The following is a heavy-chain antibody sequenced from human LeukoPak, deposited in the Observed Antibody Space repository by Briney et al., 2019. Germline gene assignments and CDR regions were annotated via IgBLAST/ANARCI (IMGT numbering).Heavy chain of an antibody. CDR3: ARDFQWLGSDAFDI. V-gene: IGHV3-30*02. CDR1: GFTFSSYG. Sequence: PGGSLRLSCAASGFTFSSYGMHWVRQAPGKGLEWVAFIRYDGSNKYYADSVKGRFTISRDNSKNTLYLQMNSLRAEDTAVYYCARDFQWLGSDAFDIWGQGTMVTVSS. J-gene: IGHJ3*02. CDR2: IRYDGSNK. D-gene: IGHD6-19*01.